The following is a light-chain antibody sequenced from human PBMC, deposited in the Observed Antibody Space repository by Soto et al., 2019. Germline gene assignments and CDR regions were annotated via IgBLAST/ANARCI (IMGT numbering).Light chain of an antibody. CDR3: QQYNNWPQT. Sequence: IVLTQSPGTLSLSPGDRATLSCRASQSVSSSYLAWYQQKPGQSPRLLIYGASSRATGIPGRFSGSGSGTDFTLTISSLQSEDFAVYYCQQYNNWPQTFGQGTNV. V-gene: IGKV3-20*01. CDR1: QSVSSSY. J-gene: IGKJ1*01. CDR2: GAS.